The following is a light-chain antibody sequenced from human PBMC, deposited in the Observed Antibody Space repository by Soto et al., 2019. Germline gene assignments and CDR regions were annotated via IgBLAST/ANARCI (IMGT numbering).Light chain of an antibody. CDR2: GAS. V-gene: IGKV3-20*01. Sequence: EIVLTQSPGTLSLSPGERATLSCRASQSVSSNYLVWYQQKPGQAPRLLIYGASIRGTGIPDRFSGSGSGTDFTLTISRLEPEDVAVYYCQHYGSSPFFGQGTRLEIK. CDR3: QHYGSSPF. CDR1: QSVSSNY. J-gene: IGKJ5*01.